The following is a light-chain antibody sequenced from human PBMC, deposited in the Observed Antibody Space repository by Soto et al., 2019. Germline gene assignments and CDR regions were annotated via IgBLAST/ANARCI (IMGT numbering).Light chain of an antibody. CDR2: WAS. CDR3: QQYYSSPPT. J-gene: IGKJ1*01. CDR1: QSVLSSSNNQDY. V-gene: IGKV4-1*01. Sequence: DIVMTQSPDSLAVSLGERATINCKSSQSVLSSSNNQDYLAWYQQKAGQPPKLLIYWASTRESGVPDRXSGSGSGKDFTLTIRSLQAEDVAVYYCQQYYSSPPTFGQGTKVEIK.